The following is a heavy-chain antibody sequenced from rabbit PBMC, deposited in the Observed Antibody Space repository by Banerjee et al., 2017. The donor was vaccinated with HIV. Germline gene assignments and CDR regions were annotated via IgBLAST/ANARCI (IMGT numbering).Heavy chain of an antibody. V-gene: IGHV1S40*01. Sequence: QSLEESGGGLVKPGGTLTLTCTASGFSFSSGYYMCWVRQAPGKGLEWIACIYAGSSGTTYYASWAKGRFTISKTSSTTVTLQMTSLTAADTATYFCVREVAARFNLWGQGTLVTVS. CDR3: VREVAARFNL. CDR2: IYAGSSGTT. D-gene: IGHD4-1*01. J-gene: IGHJ4*01. CDR1: GFSFSSGYY.